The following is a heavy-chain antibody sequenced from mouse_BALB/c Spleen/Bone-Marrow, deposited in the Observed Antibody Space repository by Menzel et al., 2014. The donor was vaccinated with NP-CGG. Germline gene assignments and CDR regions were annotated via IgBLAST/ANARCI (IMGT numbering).Heavy chain of an antibody. J-gene: IGHJ3*01. V-gene: IGHV6-6*02. CDR3: TTGFAY. Sequence: EVTVEESGGGLVQPGGSMKLSCVASGFTFSNYWMNWVRQSPEKGLEWVAEIRLKSNNYATHYAESVKGRFTISRDDSKSSVYLQMNNLRAEDTGIYYCTTGFAYWGQGTLVTVSA. CDR2: IRLKSNNYAT. CDR1: GFTFSNYW.